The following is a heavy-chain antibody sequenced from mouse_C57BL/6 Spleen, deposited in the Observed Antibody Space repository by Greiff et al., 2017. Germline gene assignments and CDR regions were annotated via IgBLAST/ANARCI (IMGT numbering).Heavy chain of an antibody. J-gene: IGHJ1*03. CDR1: GYSITSGYY. CDR2: ISYDGSN. V-gene: IGHV3-6*01. CDR3: ARDYDYGRGYFDV. Sequence: EVQLQQSGPGLVKPSQSLSLTCSVTGYSITSGYYWNWLRQFPGNKLEWMGYISYDGSNNYNPSLKNRISITRDTSKNQFFLKLNSVTTEGTATYYCARDYDYGRGYFDVWGTGTTVTVSS. D-gene: IGHD2-4*01.